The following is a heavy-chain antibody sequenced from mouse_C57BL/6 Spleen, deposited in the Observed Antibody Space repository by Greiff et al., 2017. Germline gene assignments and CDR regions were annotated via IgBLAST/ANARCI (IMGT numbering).Heavy chain of an antibody. CDR1: GYTFTSYW. Sequence: QVQLQQPGAELVRPGTSVKLSCKASGYTFTSYWMHWVKQRPGQGLEWIGVIDPSGSYTNYNQKFKGKATLTVDTSSTADYMQLSSLTSVNTAVYDGARKDYDYDDWYFDVWGTGTTVTVSS. V-gene: IGHV1-59*01. CDR3: ARKDYDYDDWYFDV. J-gene: IGHJ1*03. CDR2: IDPSGSYT. D-gene: IGHD2-4*01.